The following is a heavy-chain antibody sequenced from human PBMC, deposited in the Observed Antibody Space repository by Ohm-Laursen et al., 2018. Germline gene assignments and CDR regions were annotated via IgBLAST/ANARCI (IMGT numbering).Heavy chain of an antibody. CDR2: IGTAGDT. V-gene: IGHV3-13*01. CDR3: ARESAAGGWGGMDV. D-gene: IGHD6-13*01. CDR1: GFTFSSYD. Sequence: SLRLSCTASGFTFSSYDMHWVRQATGKGLEWVSAIGTAGDTYYPGSVKGRFTISRENAKNSLYLQMNSLRAGDTAVYYCARESAAGGWGGMDVWGQGTTVTVSS. J-gene: IGHJ6*02.